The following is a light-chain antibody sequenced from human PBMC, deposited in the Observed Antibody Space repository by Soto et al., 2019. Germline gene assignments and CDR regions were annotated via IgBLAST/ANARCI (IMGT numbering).Light chain of an antibody. J-gene: IGKJ1*01. CDR2: TAS. CDR3: LQHNSYPWT. Sequence: DIRMTQSPSSLSASVGDTVTITCRASQSISSHLNWYQQKPGKAPNLLMYTASNLQSGVPSRFSGSGSGTDFTLTISSLQPEDFATYYCLQHNSYPWTFDQGTKVDIK. V-gene: IGKV1-39*01. CDR1: QSISSH.